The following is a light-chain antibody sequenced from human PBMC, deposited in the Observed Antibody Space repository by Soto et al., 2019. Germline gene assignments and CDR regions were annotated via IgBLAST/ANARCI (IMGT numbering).Light chain of an antibody. J-gene: IGKJ1*01. V-gene: IGKV1-5*01. CDR2: DAS. CDR3: QQYNSYSRT. Sequence: DIQMTQSPSTLSASVGDRVTINCRASQSIGSWLAWYQQKPGKAPKVIIYDASTLESGVPSRFSGSESGTEFTLTISSLQPDDSATYYRQQYNSYSRTFGQGTKVDIK. CDR1: QSIGSW.